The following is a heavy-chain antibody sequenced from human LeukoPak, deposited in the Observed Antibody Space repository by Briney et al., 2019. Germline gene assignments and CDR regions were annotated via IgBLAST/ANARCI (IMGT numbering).Heavy chain of an antibody. CDR1: GFTFSNYW. V-gene: IGHV3-7*03. J-gene: IGHJ5*02. CDR2: IKRDGSEK. Sequence: PGGSLRLSCAASGFTFSNYWMNWVRQAPGKGLEWVANIKRDGSEKYYVDSVKGRFTISRDNAKNLLYLQMNSLRAEDTAVYYCATDFYDSTWGQGTLVTVSS. CDR3: ATDFYDST. D-gene: IGHD2/OR15-2a*01.